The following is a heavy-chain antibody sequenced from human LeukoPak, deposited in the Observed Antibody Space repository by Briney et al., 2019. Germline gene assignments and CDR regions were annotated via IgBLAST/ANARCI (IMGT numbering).Heavy chain of an antibody. J-gene: IGHJ4*02. V-gene: IGHV1-24*01. CDR3: ATGYYGSGAFDY. Sequence: PLASVKVSCKVSGYTLTELSMHWVRQAPGKGLEWMGGFDPEDGETIYAQKFQGRVTMTEDTSTDTAYMELSSLRSEDTAVYYCATGYYGSGAFDYWGQRTLVTVSS. D-gene: IGHD3-10*01. CDR1: GYTLTELS. CDR2: FDPEDGET.